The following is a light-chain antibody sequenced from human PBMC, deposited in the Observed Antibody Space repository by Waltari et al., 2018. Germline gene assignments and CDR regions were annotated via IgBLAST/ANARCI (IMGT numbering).Light chain of an antibody. CDR2: DAS. J-gene: IGKJ4*01. Sequence: SCRASQSFSYYLAIYQHRPRHAPMLLLYDASSTATGIPARFSGSGSEADFTLNISSLEPEDFAVYDCQQRRTWPLTFSGGTKVEI. V-gene: IGKV3-11*01. CDR1: QSFSYY. CDR3: QQRRTWPLT.